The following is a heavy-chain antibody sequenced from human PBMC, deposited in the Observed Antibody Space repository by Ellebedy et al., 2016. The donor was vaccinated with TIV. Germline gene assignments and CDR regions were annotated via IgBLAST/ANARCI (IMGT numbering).Heavy chain of an antibody. Sequence: SETLSLXCTVSGDSVSSYYWSWIRQPPGKGLAWVGYIYYTASTTYNPSLKSRVTISADTSKNQISLKLSSVTAADTAVYYCARAGEVYSNDRDFDYWGQGTLVTVSS. CDR2: IYYTAST. CDR3: ARAGEVYSNDRDFDY. J-gene: IGHJ4*02. CDR1: GDSVSSYY. D-gene: IGHD4-11*01. V-gene: IGHV4-59*02.